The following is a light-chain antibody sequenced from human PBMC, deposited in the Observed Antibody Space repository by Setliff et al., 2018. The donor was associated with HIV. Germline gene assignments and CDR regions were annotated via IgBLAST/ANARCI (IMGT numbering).Light chain of an antibody. CDR1: SSDVGGYNY. CDR2: EVT. CDR3: NSYTTSGTRV. J-gene: IGLJ1*01. Sequence: QSALTQPASVSGSPGQSIIISCTGTSSDVGGYNYVSWYQQHPGKAPKLIIYEVTIRPSGVSDRFSGSKSVNTASLTTSGLQTEDEADYYCNSYTTSGTRVFGTGTKVTVL. V-gene: IGLV2-14*01.